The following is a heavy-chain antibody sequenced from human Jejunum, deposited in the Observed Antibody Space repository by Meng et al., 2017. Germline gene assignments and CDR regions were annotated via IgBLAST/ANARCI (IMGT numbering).Heavy chain of an antibody. Sequence: SETLFLTCTVSGVSIRDTSYYWGWIRQPPGKGLEWIGSIYKSGTTYYKPSLRSRVIISVDTSKNEFSLRMKSVTAADTAVYYCARARGYSYGYDASSPVDYWGQGTLVTVSS. CDR3: ARARGYSYGYDASSPVDY. D-gene: IGHD5-18*01. CDR1: GVSIRDTSYY. CDR2: IYKSGTT. J-gene: IGHJ4*02. V-gene: IGHV4-39*07.